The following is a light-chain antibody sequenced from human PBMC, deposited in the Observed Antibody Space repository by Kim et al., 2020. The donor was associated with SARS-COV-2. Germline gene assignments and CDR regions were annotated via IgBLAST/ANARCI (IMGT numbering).Light chain of an antibody. CDR2: GKY. CDR1: NLTNYY. CDR3: NSRDTRGHHLK. V-gene: IGLV3-19*01. J-gene: IGLJ2*01. Sequence: SSELTQDPAVSVALGQTVRITCQGDNLTNYYGSWYRQKPGQAPELVFYGKYKLPPGIPERFSGSISGNTAALTITGAQPEDEADYYCNSRDTRGHHLKFG.